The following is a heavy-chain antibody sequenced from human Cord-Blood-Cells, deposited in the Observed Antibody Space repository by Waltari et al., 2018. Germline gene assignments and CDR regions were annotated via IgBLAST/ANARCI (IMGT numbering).Heavy chain of an antibody. CDR3: ARGEREYQLLPPDY. CDR2: IIAIFGTA. J-gene: IGHJ4*02. D-gene: IGHD2-2*01. V-gene: IGHV1-69*01. CDR1: GGTFSSYA. Sequence: QVQLVQSGAEVKKPGSSVKVSCKASGGTFSSYAISWVRQAPGQGLEWMGGIIAIFGTANYAQKLQGRVTITADEATSTAYMELSRLRSEDTAVYYWARGEREYQLLPPDYWGQGTLVTVSS.